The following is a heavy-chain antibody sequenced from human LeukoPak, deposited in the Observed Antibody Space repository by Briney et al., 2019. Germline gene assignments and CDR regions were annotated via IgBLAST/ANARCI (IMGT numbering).Heavy chain of an antibody. D-gene: IGHD6-13*01. CDR1: GGSISSGGYY. CDR2: IYHSGST. Sequence: SQTLSLTSTVSGGSISSGGYYWSWIRQPPGKGLEWIGYIYHSGSTSYNPSLKSRVTISVDTSKNQFSLKLSSVTAADTAVYYCATSAAGGTNWGQGTLVTVSS. V-gene: IGHV4-30-2*01. CDR3: ATSAAGGTN. J-gene: IGHJ4*02.